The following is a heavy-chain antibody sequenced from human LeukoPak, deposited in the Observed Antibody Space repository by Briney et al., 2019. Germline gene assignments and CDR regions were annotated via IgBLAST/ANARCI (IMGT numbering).Heavy chain of an antibody. D-gene: IGHD2-15*01. V-gene: IGHV1-18*01. CDR2: ISAYNGNT. CDR3: ARVNLAGANDY. J-gene: IGHJ4*02. Sequence: AASVTVSCTASGYTFTSYGISWVRQAPGQGLEWMGWISAYNGNTNYAQKLQGRVTMTTDTSTSTAYMELRSLRSDDTAVYYCARVNLAGANDYWGQGTLVTVSS. CDR1: GYTFTSYG.